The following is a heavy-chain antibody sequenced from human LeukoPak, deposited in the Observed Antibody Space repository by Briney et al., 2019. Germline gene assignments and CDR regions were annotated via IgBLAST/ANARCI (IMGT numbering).Heavy chain of an antibody. CDR1: GGSISSYY. D-gene: IGHD5-18*01. J-gene: IGHJ5*02. CDR2: IYYSGST. V-gene: IGHV4-59*01. Sequence: SQTLSLTCTVSGGSISSYYWSWIRQPPGKGLEWIGYIYYSGSTNYNPSLKSRVTISVDTSKNQFSLKLSSVTAADTAVYYCASGGDTAMVLDPWGQGTLVTVSS. CDR3: ASGGDTAMVLDP.